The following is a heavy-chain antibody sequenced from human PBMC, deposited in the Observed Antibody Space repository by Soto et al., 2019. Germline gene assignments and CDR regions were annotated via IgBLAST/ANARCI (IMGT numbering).Heavy chain of an antibody. V-gene: IGHV3-33*01. CDR2: IGSDGRRD. CDR3: ARDDYYGDNGVEY. CDR1: GLTFGRHG. D-gene: IGHD4-17*01. Sequence: QVQLVESGGGVVQPGGSLRLSCAASGLTFGRHGMHWVRRAPGKGLEWVAVIGSDGRRDSYADSVKGRFTIARDLGQNTLYLQMYSLGAEKMAVYYCARDDYYGDNGVEYWGQRTLVIVSS. J-gene: IGHJ4*02.